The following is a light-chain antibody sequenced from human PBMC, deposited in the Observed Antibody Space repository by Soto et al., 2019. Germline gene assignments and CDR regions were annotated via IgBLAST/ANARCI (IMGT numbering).Light chain of an antibody. V-gene: IGKV1-8*01. J-gene: IGKJ3*01. CDR2: AAS. Sequence: AIRMTQSPSSFSASTGDRVTITCRASQGISSYLAWYQQKPGKAPKLLIYAASTLQSGVPSRFSGSGSGTDFTLTISCLQSEDFSTHDCQLYYSYPPITFGPGTKVDIK. CDR1: QGISSY. CDR3: QLYYSYPPIT.